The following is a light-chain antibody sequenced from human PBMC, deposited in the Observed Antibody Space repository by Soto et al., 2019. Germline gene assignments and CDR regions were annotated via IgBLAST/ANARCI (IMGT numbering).Light chain of an antibody. CDR3: QQYNDWPPKQYT. Sequence: EIVMTQSPATLSVSPGESATLSCRASQSVSRNLAWYQQKSGQTPRLLIYGASTRATGIPARFSGSGSGTEFTLTISSLQSEDFAVYYCQQYNDWPPKQYTFGQGTKLEVK. CDR2: GAS. CDR1: QSVSRN. V-gene: IGKV3-15*01. J-gene: IGKJ2*01.